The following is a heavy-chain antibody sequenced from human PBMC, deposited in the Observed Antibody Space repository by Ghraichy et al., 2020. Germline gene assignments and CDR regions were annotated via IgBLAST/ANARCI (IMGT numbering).Heavy chain of an antibody. CDR1: GYTFTSYD. CDR2: MNPKSGNT. Sequence: ASVKVSCKASGYTFTSYDINWVRQATGQGPEWMGWMNPKSGNTGYAQKFQGRVTMTRNTAISTAYMELSSLRSEDTAVYYCARVSPSGKYLSDFEYWGQGTLVTVSS. J-gene: IGHJ4*02. CDR3: ARVSPSGKYLSDFEY. V-gene: IGHV1-8*01. D-gene: IGHD1-26*01.